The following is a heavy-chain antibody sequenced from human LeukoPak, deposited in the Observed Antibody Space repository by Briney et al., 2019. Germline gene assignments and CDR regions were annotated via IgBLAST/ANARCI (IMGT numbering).Heavy chain of an antibody. CDR1: GYSISSGYY. V-gene: IGHV4-38-2*02. CDR3: AREGPAFDI. Sequence: PSETLSLTCTVSGYSISSGYYWGWIRQPPGKGLEWIGSIYHSGSTYYNPSLKSRVTISVDTSKTQFSLKLSSVTAADTAVYYCAREGPAFDIWGQGTMVTVSS. J-gene: IGHJ3*02. CDR2: IYHSGST.